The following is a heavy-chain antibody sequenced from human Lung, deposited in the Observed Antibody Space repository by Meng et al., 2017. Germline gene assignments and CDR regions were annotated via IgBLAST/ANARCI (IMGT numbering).Heavy chain of an antibody. V-gene: IGHV4-34*01. D-gene: IGHD4-11*01. CDR1: GGSFSDYY. CDR3: ARGPTTMAHDFDY. CDR2: INHSGST. Sequence: VQLQQWGAGLLKPSETLSPTCVVSGGSFSDYYWSWIRQPPGKGLELIGEINHSGSTNYNPSLESRATISVDTSQNNLSLKLSSVTAADSAVYYCARGPTTMAHDFDYWGQGTLVTVSS. J-gene: IGHJ4*02.